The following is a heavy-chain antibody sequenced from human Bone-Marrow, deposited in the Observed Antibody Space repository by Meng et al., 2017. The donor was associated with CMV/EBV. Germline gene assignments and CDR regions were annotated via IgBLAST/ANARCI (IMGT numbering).Heavy chain of an antibody. D-gene: IGHD3-16*02. V-gene: IGHV3-53*01. CDR1: GFTFSSYW. CDR2: IYTSGST. Sequence: GESLKISCAASGFTFSSYWMSWVRQAPGKGLEWVSIIYTSGSTHYADSVKGRFTISRDNFKNTVYLQMNSLRAEDTAVYYCAKTSGGVIEGPDYWGQGTLVTSPQ. J-gene: IGHJ4*02. CDR3: AKTSGGVIEGPDY.